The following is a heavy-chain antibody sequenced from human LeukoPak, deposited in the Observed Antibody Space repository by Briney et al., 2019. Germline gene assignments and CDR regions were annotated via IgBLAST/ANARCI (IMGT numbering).Heavy chain of an antibody. CDR2: IRGSGGNT. D-gene: IGHD3-10*01. Sequence: GGSLRLSCAASGFTFSTYAMSWVRQAPGKGLEWVSTIRGSGGNTYYADSVKGRFTISRDNSKNTLYLQMNSLRADDTAVYYRAKDRSGFVNWFDPWGQGTLVTVSS. CDR1: GFTFSTYA. V-gene: IGHV3-23*01. J-gene: IGHJ5*02. CDR3: AKDRSGFVNWFDP.